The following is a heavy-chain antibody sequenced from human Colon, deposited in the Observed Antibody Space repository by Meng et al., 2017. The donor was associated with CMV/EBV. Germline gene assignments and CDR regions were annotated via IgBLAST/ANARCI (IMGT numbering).Heavy chain of an antibody. CDR3: ARGRGFDFWSGYYLDY. V-gene: IGHV3-23*01. D-gene: IGHD3-3*01. CDR1: GFTFSSYA. Sequence: GGSLRLSCAASGFTFSSYAMSWVRQAPGKGLEWVSAISGSGGSTYYADSVKGRFTISRDNSKNTLYLQMNSLRAEDTAVYYCARGRGFDFWSGYYLDYWGQGTLVTVSS. J-gene: IGHJ4*02. CDR2: ISGSGGST.